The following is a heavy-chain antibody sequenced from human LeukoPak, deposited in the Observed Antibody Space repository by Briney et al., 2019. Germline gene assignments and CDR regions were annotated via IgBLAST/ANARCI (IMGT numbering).Heavy chain of an antibody. CDR3: ARDSSGSYIFDY. Sequence: GGSLRLSCAASGFTFSSYSMNWVRQAPGKGLEWVSSISSSSSYIYYADSVKGRFTVSRDNAKNSLYPQMNSLRDEDTAVYYCARDSSGSYIFDYWGQGTLVTVSS. V-gene: IGHV3-21*01. J-gene: IGHJ4*02. CDR2: ISSSSSYI. CDR1: GFTFSSYS. D-gene: IGHD1-26*01.